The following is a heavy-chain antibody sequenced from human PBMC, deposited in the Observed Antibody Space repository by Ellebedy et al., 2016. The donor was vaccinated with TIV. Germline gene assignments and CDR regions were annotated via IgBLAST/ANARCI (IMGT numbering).Heavy chain of an antibody. Sequence: GSLRLSCAVYGGSFSGYYWSWIRQPPGKGLEWIGEINHSGSTNYNPSLKSRVTVSVDTSKNQFSLKLSSVTAADTAVYYCARGRRYVDWSIHPPRGYYYGMDVWGQGTTVTVSS. CDR2: INHSGST. J-gene: IGHJ6*02. D-gene: IGHD3-9*01. V-gene: IGHV4-34*01. CDR3: ARGRRYVDWSIHPPRGYYYGMDV. CDR1: GGSFSGYY.